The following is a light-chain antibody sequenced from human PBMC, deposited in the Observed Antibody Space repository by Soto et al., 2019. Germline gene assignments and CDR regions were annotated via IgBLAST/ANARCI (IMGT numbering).Light chain of an antibody. CDR1: QTILDRSNNKNR. Sequence: DIVMTQSPDSLAVSLGERATINCKSSQTILDRSNNKNRVVWYQQKPGQPPKLLISWASTRESGVPDRFSGSGSGTDFILTISSLQAEDVAVYYCQQYYALPITFGQGTRLEIK. CDR3: QQYYALPIT. CDR2: WAS. J-gene: IGKJ5*01. V-gene: IGKV4-1*01.